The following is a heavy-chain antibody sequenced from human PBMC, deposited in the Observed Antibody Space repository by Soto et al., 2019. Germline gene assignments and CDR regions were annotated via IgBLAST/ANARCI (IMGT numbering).Heavy chain of an antibody. D-gene: IGHD3-16*01. CDR2: INPYTGGT. J-gene: IGHJ4*02. Sequence: QVQLVQSGAEVKKPGASVKVSCKASGYTFTDYYLHWVRQAPGQGLEWLGWINPYTGGTNYAQKFQDRVTMTRDTSIYTAYMHLSRLTSDDTAMYYCARDPIGGGAPYYCDYWGQGTLVTASS. V-gene: IGHV1-2*02. CDR1: GYTFTDYY. CDR3: ARDPIGGGAPYYCDY.